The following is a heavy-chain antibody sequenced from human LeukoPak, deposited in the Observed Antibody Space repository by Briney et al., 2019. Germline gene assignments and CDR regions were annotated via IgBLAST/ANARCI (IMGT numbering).Heavy chain of an antibody. J-gene: IGHJ4*02. CDR1: GNSFSGFY. CDR3: ARRPGYSSSSRIYFES. V-gene: IGHV4-34*01. Sequence: SDTLSLTCAVSGNSFSGFYWTWIRQPPGKGLEWIGEINHSGSTKYNPSLKSRVNISIDPSKNQFYMQLSSVTAADTGVYYCARRPGYSSSSRIYFESWEQGTLVTVSS. D-gene: IGHD6-6*01. CDR2: INHSGST.